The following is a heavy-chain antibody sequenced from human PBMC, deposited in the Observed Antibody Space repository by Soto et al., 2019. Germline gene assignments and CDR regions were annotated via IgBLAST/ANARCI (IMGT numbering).Heavy chain of an antibody. Sequence: QVQLVESGGGVVQPGRSLRLSCAASGFTFSSYAMHWVRQAPGKGLEWVAVISYDGSNKYYADSVKGRFTISRDNSKNTLYLQMNSLRAEDTAVYYCAREPPPLIAVAGPETVVPFDYWGQGTLVTVSS. CDR3: AREPPPLIAVAGPETVVPFDY. V-gene: IGHV3-30-3*01. J-gene: IGHJ4*02. CDR2: ISYDGSNK. D-gene: IGHD6-19*01. CDR1: GFTFSSYA.